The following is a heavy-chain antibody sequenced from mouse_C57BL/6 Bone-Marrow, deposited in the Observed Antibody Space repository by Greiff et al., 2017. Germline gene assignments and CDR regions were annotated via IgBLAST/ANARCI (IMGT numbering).Heavy chain of an antibody. Sequence: VQLQQPGAELVKPGASVKMSCKASGYTFTSYWITWVKQRPGQGLEWIGDIYPGSGSPNYNEKFKCKATLTVDTSSSTAYMQLSSLTSEDSAVYCCARWSYYSFDYWGQGTTLTVSS. CDR1: GYTFTSYW. V-gene: IGHV1-55*01. D-gene: IGHD1-1*01. CDR2: IYPGSGSP. CDR3: ARWSYYSFDY. J-gene: IGHJ2*01.